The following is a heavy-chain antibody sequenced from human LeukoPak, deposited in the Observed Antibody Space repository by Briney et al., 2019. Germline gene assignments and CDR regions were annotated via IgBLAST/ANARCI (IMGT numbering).Heavy chain of an antibody. CDR2: IKEDGSKK. Sequence: GGSLRLSCTASGFTFSSYWMSWVRQAPGKGPEWVANIKEDGSKKYYVDSVKGRFTISRDNAKNSLYLQTSSLRAEDTAVYYCARVGYYYDSSAYRPFDFWGQGTLVTVSS. CDR3: ARVGYYYDSSAYRPFDF. CDR1: GFTFSSYW. J-gene: IGHJ4*02. V-gene: IGHV3-7*01. D-gene: IGHD3-22*01.